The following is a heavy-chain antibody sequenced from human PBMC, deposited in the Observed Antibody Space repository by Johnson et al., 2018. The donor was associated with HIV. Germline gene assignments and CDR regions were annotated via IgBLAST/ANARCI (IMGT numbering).Heavy chain of an antibody. J-gene: IGHJ3*02. D-gene: IGHD1-14*01. CDR2: ISYDGCNK. CDR1: GFTFSSYA. CDR3: ARARWEEPIRGAFDI. Sequence: QVQLVESGGGVVQPGRSLRLSCAASGFTFSSYAMHWVRQAPGKGLEWVAVISYDGCNKYYADSVKGRFTISRDNSKNTLYLQMNSLRAEDTAVYSCARARWEEPIRGAFDIWGQGTMVTVSS. V-gene: IGHV3-30-3*01.